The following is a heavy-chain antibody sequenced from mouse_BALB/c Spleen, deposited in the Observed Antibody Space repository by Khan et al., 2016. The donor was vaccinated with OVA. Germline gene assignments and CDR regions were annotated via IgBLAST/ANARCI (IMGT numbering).Heavy chain of an antibody. D-gene: IGHD2-10*01. V-gene: IGHV2-6-1*01. CDR2: IWSDGST. Sequence: VQLQESGPGLVAPSQSLSITCTISGFSLTNYGVHWVRQPPGKGLEWLVVIWSDGSTTYNSTLKSRLSISKDNYKSQVFLKMNSLQTDDTAMYYCARQPYYHYYMMDYWGQGTSVTVSS. CDR1: GFSLTNYG. J-gene: IGHJ4*01. CDR3: ARQPYYHYYMMDY.